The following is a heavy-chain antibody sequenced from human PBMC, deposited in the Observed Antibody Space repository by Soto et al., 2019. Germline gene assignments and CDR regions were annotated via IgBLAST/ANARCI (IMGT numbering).Heavy chain of an antibody. D-gene: IGHD6-13*01. Sequence: SVKVSCKASGGTFSSYAISWVRQAPGQGLEWMGGIIPIFGTANYAQKFQGRVTITADKSTSTAYMELSSLRSEDTAVYYCARGGYSSSWYPALYYGMDVWGQGTTVTVS. CDR2: IIPIFGTA. CDR3: ARGGYSSSWYPALYYGMDV. CDR1: GGTFSSYA. J-gene: IGHJ6*02. V-gene: IGHV1-69*06.